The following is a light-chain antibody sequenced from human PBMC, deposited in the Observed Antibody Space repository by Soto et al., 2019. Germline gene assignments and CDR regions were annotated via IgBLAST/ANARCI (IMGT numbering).Light chain of an antibody. J-gene: IGKJ2*01. CDR2: GAS. CDR3: QQYGSSPYT. Sequence: EIVLTQSPGTLSLSPGQRATLSCTASETLSVSTLVWYQQKPGQTPRLVIYGASTRATGIPDRFSASGSGTVFTLTISRLEPEDFAMYFCQQYGSSPYTFGQGTKLEFK. V-gene: IGKV3-20*01. CDR1: ETLSVST.